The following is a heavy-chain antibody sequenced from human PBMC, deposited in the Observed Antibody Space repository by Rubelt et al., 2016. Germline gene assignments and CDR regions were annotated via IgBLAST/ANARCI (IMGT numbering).Heavy chain of an antibody. Sequence: EVQLLESGGGLVQFGGSLRLSCAASGFTFSSYAMSWVRQAPGKGLEWVGFIRSKAYGGTTEYAASVKGRFTISRDDSKSIAYLQMNSLKTEDTAVYYCTRDPGGKYDILPNEDSGAFDIWGQGTMVTVSS. J-gene: IGHJ3*02. CDR2: IRSKAYGGTT. D-gene: IGHD3-9*01. V-gene: IGHV3-49*04. CDR3: TRDPGGKYDILPNEDSGAFDI. CDR1: GFTFSSYA.